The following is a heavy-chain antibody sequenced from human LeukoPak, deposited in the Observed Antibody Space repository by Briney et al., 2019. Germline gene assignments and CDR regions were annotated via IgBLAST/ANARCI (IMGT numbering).Heavy chain of an antibody. J-gene: IGHJ3*02. CDR3: AKGVRSSGDYSDAFDI. CDR1: GFTFSDYY. V-gene: IGHV3-11*06. Sequence: GGSLRLSCAASGFTFSDYYMSWIRQAPGKGLEWVSYISSSSSYTNYADSVKGRFTISRDNAKNSLYLQMNSLRVEDTAVYYCAKGVRSSGDYSDAFDIWGQGTMVTVSS. D-gene: IGHD4-17*01. CDR2: ISSSSSYT.